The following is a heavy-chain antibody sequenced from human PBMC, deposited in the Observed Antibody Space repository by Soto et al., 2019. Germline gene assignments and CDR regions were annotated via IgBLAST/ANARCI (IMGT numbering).Heavy chain of an antibody. V-gene: IGHV4-34*01. Sequence: QVQLQQWGAGLLKPSETLSLTCAVYGGSFSGYYWSWIRQPPGKGLEWIGEINHSGSTNYNPSLKSRVTISVDTSKNQFSLKLSSVTAADTAVYYCARGLDNDFWSGYSYYYYGMDVWGQGTTVTVSS. CDR1: GGSFSGYY. CDR2: INHSGST. J-gene: IGHJ6*02. CDR3: ARGLDNDFWSGYSYYYYGMDV. D-gene: IGHD3-3*01.